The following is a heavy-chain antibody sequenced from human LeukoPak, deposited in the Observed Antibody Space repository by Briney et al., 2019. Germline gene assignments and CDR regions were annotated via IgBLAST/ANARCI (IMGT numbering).Heavy chain of an antibody. J-gene: IGHJ3*02. D-gene: IGHD1-26*01. V-gene: IGHV3-21*01. CDR3: ARVSVVGATPDAFDI. CDR2: ISSSSSYI. CDR1: GFTFSSYS. Sequence: GGSLRPSCAASGFTFSSYSMNWVRQAPGKGLEWVSSISSSSSYIYYADSVKGRFTISRDNAKNSLYLQMNGLRAEYTAVYYCARVSVVGATPDAFDIWGQGTMVTVSS.